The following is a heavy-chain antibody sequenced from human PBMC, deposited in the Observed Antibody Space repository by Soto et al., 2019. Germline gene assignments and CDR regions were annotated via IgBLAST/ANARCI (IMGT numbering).Heavy chain of an antibody. V-gene: IGHV3-23*01. CDR1: GFTFSSYA. CDR3: AKDGLWDSDYYYYMDV. Sequence: GGSLRLSCAASGFTFSSYAMSWVRQAPGKGLEWVSAISGSGGSTYYADSVKGRFTTSRDNSKNTLYLQMNSLRAEDTAVYYSAKDGLWDSDYYYYMDVWGKGTTVTVSS. CDR2: ISGSGGST. J-gene: IGHJ6*03. D-gene: IGHD5-18*01.